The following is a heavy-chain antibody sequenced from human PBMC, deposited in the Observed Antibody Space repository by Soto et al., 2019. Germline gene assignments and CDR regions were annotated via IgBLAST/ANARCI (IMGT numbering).Heavy chain of an antibody. CDR3: ARVIIDYYDSSGYYFGWFDP. J-gene: IGHJ5*02. CDR2: INHSGST. Sequence: SETLSLTCAVYGGSFSGYYWSWIRQPPGKGLEWIGEINHSGSTNYNPSLKSRVTISVDTSKNQFSLKLSSVTAADTAVYYCARVIIDYYDSSGYYFGWFDPWGQGTLVTVSS. CDR1: GGSFSGYY. D-gene: IGHD3-22*01. V-gene: IGHV4-34*01.